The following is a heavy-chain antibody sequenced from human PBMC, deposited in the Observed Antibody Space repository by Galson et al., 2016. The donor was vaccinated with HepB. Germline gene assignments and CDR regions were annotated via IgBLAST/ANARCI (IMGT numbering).Heavy chain of an antibody. CDR1: GFIFRNHD. CDR2: VDIHGVP. D-gene: IGHD5-24*01. J-gene: IGHJ2*01. V-gene: IGHV3-13*05. CDR3: AREVGQLGYGYFDL. Sequence: SLRLSCAASGFIFRNHDIHWVRQATGKRLEWVSAVDIHGVPYYSDSVKVRFTVSRENSKNSLYLEMNSLGAGDTAIYYCAREVGQLGYGYFDLWGRGSLVTVSS.